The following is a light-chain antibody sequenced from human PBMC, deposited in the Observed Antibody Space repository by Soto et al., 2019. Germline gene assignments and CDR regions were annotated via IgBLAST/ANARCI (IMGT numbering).Light chain of an antibody. Sequence: IVLTQCPATMYLSPGQRATLSCMASQSVSSSYLAWYQQKPGQAPRLLIYNAFNRATGIPDRFSGSGSGTDFTLTISRLEPEDFAVYYCQQYGSSPGTFGGGTKVDI. CDR3: QQYGSSPGT. CDR2: NAF. J-gene: IGKJ4*01. CDR1: QSVSSSY. V-gene: IGKV3-20*01.